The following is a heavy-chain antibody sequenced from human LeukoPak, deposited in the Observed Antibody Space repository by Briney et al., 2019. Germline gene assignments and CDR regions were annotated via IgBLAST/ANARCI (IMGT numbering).Heavy chain of an antibody. CDR3: ARGRGRSSSLKAFDI. V-gene: IGHV4-34*01. D-gene: IGHD6-13*01. CDR1: VGSFSGYY. J-gene: IGHJ3*02. CDR2: INHSGST. Sequence: SETQSLTCAVYVGSFSGYYWSWIRHPPGKGLEWIGEINHSGSTNYNPSLKSRVTISVDTSKNQFSLKLSSVTAADTAVYYCARGRGRSSSLKAFDIWGQGTMVTVSS.